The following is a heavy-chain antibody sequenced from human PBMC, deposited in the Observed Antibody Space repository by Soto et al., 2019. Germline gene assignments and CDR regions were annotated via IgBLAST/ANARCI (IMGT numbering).Heavy chain of an antibody. D-gene: IGHD2-15*01. J-gene: IGHJ4*02. CDR2: ISYSGST. CDR3: GTMGTPATGLYFFDY. CDR1: GGSISSGNYY. V-gene: IGHV4-30-4*01. Sequence: QVQLQESGPGLVKPSQTLSLTCTVSGGSISSGNYYWSWIRQPPGKGLEWIGFISYSGSTYYSTSLKSRVTISVDTSKSQFSLNLSFVTVADTAVYYCGTMGTPATGLYFFDYWGQGSLVTVSS.